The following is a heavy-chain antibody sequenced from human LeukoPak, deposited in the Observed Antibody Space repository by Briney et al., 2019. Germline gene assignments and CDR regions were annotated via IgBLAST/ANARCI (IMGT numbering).Heavy chain of an antibody. V-gene: IGHV1-3*01. J-gene: IGHJ4*02. CDR1: GYTFTSYA. D-gene: IGHD6-19*01. Sequence: GASVKVSCKASGYTFTSYAMHWVRQAPGQRLEWMGWINAGNGNIKYSQKFQGRVTITRDTSASTAYMELSSLRSEDTAVYYCAYTSGSSGWPFDYWGQGTLVTVSS. CDR3: AYTSGSSGWPFDY. CDR2: INAGNGNI.